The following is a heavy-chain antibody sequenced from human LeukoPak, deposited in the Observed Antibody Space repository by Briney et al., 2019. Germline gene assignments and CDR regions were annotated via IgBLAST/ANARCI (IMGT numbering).Heavy chain of an antibody. CDR2: ITGGGIGT. CDR3: ARRDVSDSSGYYPLFAH. J-gene: IGHJ4*02. CDR1: GFTFNNYA. D-gene: IGHD3-22*01. Sequence: PGGSLRLSCAASGFTFNNYAMTWVRQAPGKGLEWVSGITGGGIGTYYADSVRGRFTISRDNSKNTLGLQMNTLRVEDTAVYYCARRDVSDSSGYYPLFAHWGQGTLVTVSS. V-gene: IGHV3-23*01.